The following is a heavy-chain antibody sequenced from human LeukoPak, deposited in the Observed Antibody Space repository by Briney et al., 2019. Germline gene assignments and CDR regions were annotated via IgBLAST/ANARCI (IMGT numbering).Heavy chain of an antibody. V-gene: IGHV3-21*01. Sequence: GGSLRLSCAASGFTFSSYSMNWVRQAPGKGLEWVSSISSSSSYIYYADSVKGRFTISRDNAKNSLYLQMNSLRAEDAAVYYCAREVVLAGDAFDIWGQGTMVTVSS. J-gene: IGHJ3*02. CDR1: GFTFSSYS. D-gene: IGHD2-2*01. CDR3: AREVVLAGDAFDI. CDR2: ISSSSSYI.